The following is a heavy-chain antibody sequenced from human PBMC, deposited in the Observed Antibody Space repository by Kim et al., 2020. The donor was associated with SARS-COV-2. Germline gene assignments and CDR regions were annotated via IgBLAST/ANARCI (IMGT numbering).Heavy chain of an antibody. CDR3: ASIGHSYGSSGYYGLHYGM. D-gene: IGHD3-22*01. J-gene: IGHJ6*01. CDR2: IIPILGIA. V-gene: IGHV1-69*04. Sequence: SVKVSCKASGGTFSSYAISWVRQAPGQGLEWLGRIIPILGIANYAQKFQGRVTITADKSTSTAYMELSSLRSADTAVFYCASIGHSYGSSGYYGLHYGM. CDR1: GGTFSSYA.